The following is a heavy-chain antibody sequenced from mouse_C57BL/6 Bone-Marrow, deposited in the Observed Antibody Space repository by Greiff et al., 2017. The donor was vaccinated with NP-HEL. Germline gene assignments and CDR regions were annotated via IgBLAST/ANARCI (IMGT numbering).Heavy chain of an antibody. D-gene: IGHD1-2*01. Sequence: QVQLQQSGAELVRPGASVTLSCKASGYTFTDYAMHWVKQTPVHGLEWIGAIDPETGGTAYNQKFKGKAILTADKSSSTAYMELRSLTSEDSAVYYCTREGVITTADYWGQGTSVTVSS. CDR3: TREGVITTADY. CDR2: IDPETGGT. V-gene: IGHV1-15*01. CDR1: GYTFTDYA. J-gene: IGHJ4*01.